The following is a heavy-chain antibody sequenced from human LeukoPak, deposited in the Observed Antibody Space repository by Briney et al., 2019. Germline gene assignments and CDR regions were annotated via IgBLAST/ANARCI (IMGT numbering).Heavy chain of an antibody. J-gene: IGHJ4*02. V-gene: IGHV1-69*02. CDR2: IIPILGIA. Sequence: SVKVFCKASGGTFSSYTISWVRQAPGQGLEWMGRIIPILGIANYAQKFQGRVTITADKSTSTAYMELSSLRSEDTAVYYCATLLNCSSTSCSNWGQGTLVTVSS. D-gene: IGHD2-2*01. CDR3: ATLLNCSSTSCSN. CDR1: GGTFSSYT.